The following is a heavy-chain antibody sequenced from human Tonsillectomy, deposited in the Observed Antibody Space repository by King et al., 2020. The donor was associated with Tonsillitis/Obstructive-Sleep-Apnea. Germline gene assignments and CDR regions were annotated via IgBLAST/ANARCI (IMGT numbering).Heavy chain of an antibody. CDR1: GFTFSNYA. CDR3: AREGYYDGSGYPPYYFDY. V-gene: IGHV3-30*04. Sequence: VQLVESGGGAVQPGRSLRLSCAASGFTFSNYAMHWVRQAPGKGLEWVTLISCDGSNKYNADSVKGRFTISRDNSKKTLYLQMNSLRAEDTAVYYCAREGYYDGSGYPPYYFDYWGQGTLVTVSS. D-gene: IGHD3-22*01. J-gene: IGHJ4*02. CDR2: ISCDGSNK.